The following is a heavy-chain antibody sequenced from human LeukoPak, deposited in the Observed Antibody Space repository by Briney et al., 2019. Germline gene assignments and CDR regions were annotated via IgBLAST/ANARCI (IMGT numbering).Heavy chain of an antibody. V-gene: IGHV1-18*01. J-gene: IGHJ4*02. CDR2: ISAQDGTT. D-gene: IGHD6-6*01. Sequence: GASVKVSCKASGYTFTNYGITWVRQAPGQGLEWMGWISAQDGTTNYALKLQDRVTMTTDTSTSTVYMELSSLRSEDTAVYYCARGEGEYSSSSVNYWGQGTLVTVSS. CDR1: GYTFTNYG. CDR3: ARGEGEYSSSSVNY.